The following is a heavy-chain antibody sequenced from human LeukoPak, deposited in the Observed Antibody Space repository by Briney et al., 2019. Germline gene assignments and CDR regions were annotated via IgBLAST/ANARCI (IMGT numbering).Heavy chain of an antibody. Sequence: PGRSLRLSCVASGFTFSDYYMSWVRQAPGKGLEWISYINGDGSYTKYADSMKGRFTISRDNAKNSLYLQMNSLRAEDTAVYYCARARVPVDYWGQGTLVTVSS. CDR2: INGDGSYT. CDR3: ARARVPVDY. J-gene: IGHJ4*02. V-gene: IGHV3-11*05. CDR1: GFTFSDYY.